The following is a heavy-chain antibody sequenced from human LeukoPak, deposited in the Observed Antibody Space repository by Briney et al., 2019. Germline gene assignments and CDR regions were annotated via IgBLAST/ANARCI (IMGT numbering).Heavy chain of an antibody. V-gene: IGHV3-48*01. Sequence: GGSLRLSCAASGFTFSSYSMNWVRQAPGKGLEWVSYISSSSSTIYYADSVKGRFTISRDNAKDSLYLQMNSLRAEDTAVYYCARDAYHNAFDIWGRGTMVTVSS. CDR1: GFTFSSYS. D-gene: IGHD2-2*01. CDR2: ISSSSSTI. J-gene: IGHJ3*02. CDR3: ARDAYHNAFDI.